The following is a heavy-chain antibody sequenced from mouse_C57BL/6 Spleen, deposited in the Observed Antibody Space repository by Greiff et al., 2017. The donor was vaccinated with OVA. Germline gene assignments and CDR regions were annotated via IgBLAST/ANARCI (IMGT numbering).Heavy chain of an antibody. Sequence: EVKLEESGGGLVQPGGSMKLSCVASGFTFSNYWMNWVRQSPEKGLEWVAQISLKSDNYATHYAESVKGRFTISRDDSKSSVYLQMNNLRAEGTGIYYGTGAYYYGSSRWYFDYWGQGTTLTVSS. V-gene: IGHV6-3*01. CDR1: GFTFSNYW. CDR2: ISLKSDNYAT. CDR3: TGAYYYGSSRWYFDY. J-gene: IGHJ2*01. D-gene: IGHD1-1*01.